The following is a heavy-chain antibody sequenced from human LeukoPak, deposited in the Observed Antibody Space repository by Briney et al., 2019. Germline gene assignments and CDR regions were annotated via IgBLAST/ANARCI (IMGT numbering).Heavy chain of an antibody. Sequence: GSLRLSCAASGFTFSTYSMNWVRQAPGKGLEWVSSSSSRSTYKYYADSVKGRFTISRDNAKNSLYLQMNSLRAEDTAVYYCARGIDDSSGYYFSWVDPWGQGTLVTVSS. J-gene: IGHJ5*02. D-gene: IGHD3-22*01. V-gene: IGHV3-21*01. CDR3: ARGIDDSSGYYFSWVDP. CDR1: GFTFSTYS. CDR2: SSSRSTYK.